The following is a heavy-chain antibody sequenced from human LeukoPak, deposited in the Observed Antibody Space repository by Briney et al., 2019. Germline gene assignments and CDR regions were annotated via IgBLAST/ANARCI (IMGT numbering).Heavy chain of an antibody. CDR2: ISYDGSNK. J-gene: IGHJ6*02. V-gene: IGHV3-30*18. CDR3: AKDPRSMAHYYYYGMDV. D-gene: IGHD4-17*01. CDR1: GFTFSSYA. Sequence: PGGSLRLSCAASGFTFSSYAMSWVRQAPGKGLEWVAVISYDGSNKYYADSVKGRFTISRDNSKNTLYLQMNSLRAEDTAVYYCAKDPRSMAHYYYYGMDVWGQGTTVTVSS.